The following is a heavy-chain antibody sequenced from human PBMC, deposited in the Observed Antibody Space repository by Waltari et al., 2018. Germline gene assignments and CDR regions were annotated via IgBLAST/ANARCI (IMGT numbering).Heavy chain of an antibody. J-gene: IGHJ3*02. Sequence: QLQLQESGPGLVKPSETLSLTCTVAGGSISSSSYYWGWIRQPPGKGLEWIGSIYYSGSTYYNPSLKSRVTLSVDTSKNQFSLKLSAVTAADTAVYYCARKPEGDAFDIWGQVTMVTVSS. V-gene: IGHV4-39*07. CDR2: IYYSGST. CDR1: GGSISSSSYY. CDR3: ARKPEGDAFDI.